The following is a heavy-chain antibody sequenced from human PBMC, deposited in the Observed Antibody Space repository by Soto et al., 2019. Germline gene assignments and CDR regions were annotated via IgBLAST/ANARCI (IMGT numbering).Heavy chain of an antibody. V-gene: IGHV6-1*01. D-gene: IGHD1-7*01. CDR1: GGSVACNSAV. J-gene: IGHJ6*03. CDR2: TYYRSRWYN. CDR3: AGTTSHQWYYMDV. Sequence: PSQSRSVTCGISGGSVACNSAVWNWIRLSPSRGLECMARTYYRSRWYNDYAVPVRSRITVNPDTSKNQFSLQLTSVTPEDTAVYYCAGTTSHQWYYMDVWGKGTTVTVSS.